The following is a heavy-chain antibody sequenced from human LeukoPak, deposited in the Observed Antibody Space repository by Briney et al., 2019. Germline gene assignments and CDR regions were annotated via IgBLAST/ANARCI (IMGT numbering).Heavy chain of an antibody. CDR3: AKDVRGGCSGGSCHY. D-gene: IGHD2-15*01. J-gene: IGHJ4*02. CDR2: ISNSGDTI. Sequence: GGSLRLSCAASGFTFSRYAMSWVRQAPGKGLEWVSAISNSGDTINYADSVKGRFTISRDNSRKMLYLQMNSLRAEDTAVYYCAKDVRGGCSGGSCHYWGQGTLVTVSS. V-gene: IGHV3-23*01. CDR1: GFTFSRYA.